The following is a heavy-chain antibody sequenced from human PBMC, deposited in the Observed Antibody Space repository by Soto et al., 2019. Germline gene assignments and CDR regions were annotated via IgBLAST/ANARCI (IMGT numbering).Heavy chain of an antibody. J-gene: IGHJ4*02. V-gene: IGHV1-18*01. CDR2: LSTLHGNT. CDR3: ARDPHLSSWRKIDS. D-gene: IGHD6-13*01. CDR1: CYTFTNQG. Sequence: QVQLVQSGAEVKKPGASVKVSCKASCYTFTNQGIRWVRQAPGQGLEWVGWLSTLHGNTDYAQKLQGRVTLTTDTSTSTAYMELRSLTSDDTAGYYCARDPHLSSWRKIDSWGQGTLVTVSS.